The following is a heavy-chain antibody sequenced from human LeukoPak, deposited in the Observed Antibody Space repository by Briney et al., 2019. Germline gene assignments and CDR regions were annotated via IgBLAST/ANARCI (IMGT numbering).Heavy chain of an antibody. V-gene: IGHV4-34*01. CDR1: GGPFSGYF. J-gene: IGHJ2*01. CDR2: INHRGST. Sequence: TSETLSLTCAVYGGPFSGYFWTWIRQPPGKGLEWIGEINHRGSTNYNPSLKSRVTISEDTSKNQFSLKLSSVAAADTAVYYCARDRGRWLQFVWYFDLWGRGTLVTVSS. D-gene: IGHD5-24*01. CDR3: ARDRGRWLQFVWYFDL.